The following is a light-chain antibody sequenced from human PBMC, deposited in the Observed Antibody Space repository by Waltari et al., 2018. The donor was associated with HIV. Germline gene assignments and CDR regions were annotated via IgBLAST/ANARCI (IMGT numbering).Light chain of an antibody. CDR2: EGS. CDR3: QSYGSTDYV. Sequence: NFMLTQPHSVSESPGKTVTISCTRSSGYIVRNYVQWYQQRPGSVPTTVFYEGSQRPAGVPDRFSGSIDSSSNSASLTISGLKTEDEADYYCQSYGSTDYVFGSGTKVTVL. J-gene: IGLJ1*01. CDR1: SGYIVRNY. V-gene: IGLV6-57*04.